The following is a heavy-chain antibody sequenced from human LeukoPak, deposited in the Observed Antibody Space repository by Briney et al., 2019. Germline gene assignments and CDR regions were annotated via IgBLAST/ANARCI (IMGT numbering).Heavy chain of an antibody. Sequence: GGSLRLSCAASRFAFDNFAMSWVRQAPGKGLKWVATVNDNGAATFYADSVKGRFTISRDNSYNTVSLQVNGLRDDDTGVYYCAKGLKTGVGPYMGYHYYMDVWGKGATVTVSS. J-gene: IGHJ6*03. CDR3: AKGLKTGVGPYMGYHYYMDV. CDR2: VNDNGAAT. V-gene: IGHV3-23*01. D-gene: IGHD3-16*01. CDR1: RFAFDNFA.